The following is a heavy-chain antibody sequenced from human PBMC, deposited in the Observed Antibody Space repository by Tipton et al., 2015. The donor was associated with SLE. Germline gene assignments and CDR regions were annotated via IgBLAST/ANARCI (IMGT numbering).Heavy chain of an antibody. CDR2: IYHSESP. V-gene: IGHV4-34*01. CDR3: TRVPRYNWNYIAD. J-gene: IGHJ4*02. Sequence: TLSLTCAVYGGSLNGHYWNWIRQPPGKGLEWIGDIYHSESPNYNPSLKSRVTISIDKSKNQFSLKLTSVTAADTAVYHCTRVPRYNWNYIADWGQGTLVSVSS. CDR1: GGSLNGHY. D-gene: IGHD1-7*01.